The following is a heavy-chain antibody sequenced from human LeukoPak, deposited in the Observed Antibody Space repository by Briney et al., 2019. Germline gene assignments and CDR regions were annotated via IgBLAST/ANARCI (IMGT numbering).Heavy chain of an antibody. Sequence: GGFLRLSCAASGFTFSIYGMHWVRQAPGKGLEWVAVIGYDGSGTYYAESVKGRFTISRDNSRNTLYLQMNSLRAEDTAVYYCAREIYSNYNYYYGMDVWGQGTTVTVSS. CDR1: GFTFSIYG. D-gene: IGHD4-4*01. CDR2: IGYDGSGT. CDR3: AREIYSNYNYYYGMDV. J-gene: IGHJ6*02. V-gene: IGHV3-33*08.